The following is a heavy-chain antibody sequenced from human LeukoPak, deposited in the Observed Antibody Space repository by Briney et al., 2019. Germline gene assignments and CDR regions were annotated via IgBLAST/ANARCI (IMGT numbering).Heavy chain of an antibody. D-gene: IGHD2-2*01. J-gene: IGHJ4*02. CDR2: SSSDGKKN. CDR3: AKDYLGSSRSMDS. CDR1: GFNFRTFA. V-gene: IGHV3-30*18. Sequence: PGKSLRLSCVASGFNFRTFAIYWVRQAPGKGLEWVAGSSSDGKKNFYADSAKGRFTVSRDYSKNTLYLQMSNLRTEDTAVYFCAKDYLGSSRSMDSWGRGTLVTVSS.